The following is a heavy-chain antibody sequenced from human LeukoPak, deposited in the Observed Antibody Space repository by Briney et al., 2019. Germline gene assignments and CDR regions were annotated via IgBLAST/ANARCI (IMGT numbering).Heavy chain of an antibody. D-gene: IGHD6-6*01. Sequence: SEILSLTCTVSGGSISNKYWSWIRQPPGKGLEWIGYIYYSGSTNYNPSLKSRVTILVDTSKNQFSLKLSSVTAADTAVYFCARDWGVGGRPGYMDVWGKGTTVTVSS. CDR1: GGSISNKY. CDR2: IYYSGST. V-gene: IGHV4-59*01. CDR3: ARDWGVGGRPGYMDV. J-gene: IGHJ6*03.